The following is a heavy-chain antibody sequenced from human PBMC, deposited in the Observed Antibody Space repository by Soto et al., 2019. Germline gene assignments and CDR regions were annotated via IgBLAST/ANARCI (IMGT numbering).Heavy chain of an antibody. CDR3: TRNTPPTWMEV. D-gene: IGHD2-15*01. Sequence: EVQLVESGGGLVQPGGSLRLSCAASGFTLSSYDIHWVRQATGEGLAWVSGIGSGGDTHYADSVKGRFIISREDGKNSLYLQMNNLRVGDTAVYYCTRNTPPTWMEVWGQGATVTVSS. CDR1: GFTLSSYD. V-gene: IGHV3-13*01. J-gene: IGHJ6*02. CDR2: IGSGGDT.